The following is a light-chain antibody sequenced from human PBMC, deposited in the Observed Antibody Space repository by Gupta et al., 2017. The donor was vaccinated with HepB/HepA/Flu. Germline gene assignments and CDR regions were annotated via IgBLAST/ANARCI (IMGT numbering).Light chain of an antibody. Sequence: QSALTQPRPVSGPPGQSVTISCTGTSSDVGAYDYVSWFQHHSGKAPKLIIYDVRQRPSGVPDHFSGSKSGNTASLTISGLQAEDEADYYCCLYVDRGRYWVFGGGTKLTVL. CDR1: SSDVGAYDY. J-gene: IGLJ3*02. CDR3: CLYVDRGRYWV. CDR2: DVR. V-gene: IGLV2-11*01.